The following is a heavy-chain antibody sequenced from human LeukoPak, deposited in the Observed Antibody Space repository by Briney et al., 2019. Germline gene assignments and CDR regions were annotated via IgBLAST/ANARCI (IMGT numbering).Heavy chain of an antibody. CDR2: ISGSGGST. D-gene: IGHD2-2*01. CDR1: GFTFSSYA. CDR3: AKVLQLLFYFDY. V-gene: IGHV3-23*01. Sequence: GGSLRLSCAASGFTFSSYAMSWVRQAPGKGLDWVSAISGSGGSTYYADSVKGRFTISRDNSKNTLYLQMNSLRAEDTAVYYCAKVLQLLFYFDYWGQGTLVTVSS. J-gene: IGHJ4*02.